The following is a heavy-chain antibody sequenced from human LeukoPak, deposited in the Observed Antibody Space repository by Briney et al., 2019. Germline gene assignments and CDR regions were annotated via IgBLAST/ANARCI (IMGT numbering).Heavy chain of an antibody. V-gene: IGHV3-30-3*01. CDR1: GFTFSSYA. Sequence: GRSLRLSCAASGFTFSSYAMHWVRQAPGKGLEWVAVISYDGSNKYYADSVKGRFTISRDNSKNTLYLQMNSLRAEDTAVYYCARGVDDYGDYWGQGTLVTVSS. J-gene: IGHJ4*02. CDR3: ARGVDDYGDY. CDR2: ISYDGSNK.